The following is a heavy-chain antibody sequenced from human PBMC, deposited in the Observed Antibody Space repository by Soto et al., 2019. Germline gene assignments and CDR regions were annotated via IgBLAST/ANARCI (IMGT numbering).Heavy chain of an antibody. V-gene: IGHV2-5*01. CDR1: GFSLSAYGVR. Sequence: QITLKESGPTLVKPTQTLTLTCSFSGFSLSAYGVRVIWFRQPPGETLEWLALIHWNDDKRYSPYLKSRLTITQDTSKNQVVLTLTSLDPLDTGTYFCAHTKDSSGFLTSWGQGILVTVSS. J-gene: IGHJ5*02. CDR3: AHTKDSSGFLTS. D-gene: IGHD3-22*01. CDR2: IHWNDDK.